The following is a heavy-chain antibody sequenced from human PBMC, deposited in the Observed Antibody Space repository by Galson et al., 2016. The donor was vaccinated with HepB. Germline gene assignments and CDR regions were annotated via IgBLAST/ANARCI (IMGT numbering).Heavy chain of an antibody. V-gene: IGHV3-23*01. CDR1: GFTFTNYA. CDR2: IGGSTSNT. D-gene: IGHD3-16*01. CDR3: ATDRWGSYFPR. Sequence: SLRLSCAASGFTFTNYAMHWVRQAPGKGLEWVSGIGGSTSNTNYADSVKGRFTISRDNSKNTLFLEMNSLRAEDTAVYYCATDRWGSYFPRWGQGTLVTVSS. J-gene: IGHJ4*02.